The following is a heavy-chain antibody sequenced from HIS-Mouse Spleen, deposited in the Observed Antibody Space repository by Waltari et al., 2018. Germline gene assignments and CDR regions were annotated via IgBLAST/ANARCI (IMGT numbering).Heavy chain of an antibody. CDR2: ISYDGSNK. Sequence: QVQLVESGGGVVQPGRSLRLSCAASGFTFSSYAMHWVRQAPGKGLEGVAVISYDGSNKYYADSVKGRFTISRDNSKNTLYLQMNSLGAEDTAVYYCARARIRAGYSSSCRTWYGMDVWGQGTTVTVSS. V-gene: IGHV3-30*04. CDR1: GFTFSSYA. CDR3: ARARIRAGYSSSCRTWYGMDV. J-gene: IGHJ6*02. D-gene: IGHD6-13*01.